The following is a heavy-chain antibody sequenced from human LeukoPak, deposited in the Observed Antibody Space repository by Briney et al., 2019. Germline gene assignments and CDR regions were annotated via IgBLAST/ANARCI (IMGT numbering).Heavy chain of an antibody. CDR3: ARERAVTGTDY. J-gene: IGHJ4*02. Sequence: GASVKVSCKASGYTFTSYGISWVRQAPGQGIEWMGWISPYNGITNYAQNLQDRVTMTTDTSTSTAYMELRSLISDDTAVYYCARERAVTGTDYWGQGTLVTVSS. V-gene: IGHV1-18*01. D-gene: IGHD6-19*01. CDR2: ISPYNGIT. CDR1: GYTFTSYG.